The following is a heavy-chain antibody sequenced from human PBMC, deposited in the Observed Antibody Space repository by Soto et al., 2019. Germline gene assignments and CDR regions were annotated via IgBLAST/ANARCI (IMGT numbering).Heavy chain of an antibody. CDR3: AREGSLRSFDY. Sequence: SETLSLTCTVSGGSISSGGYYWSWIRQHPGKGLEWIGYIYYSGSTYYNPSLKSQVTISVDTSKNQFSLKLSSVTAADTAVYYCAREGSLRSFDYWGQGTLVTVSS. J-gene: IGHJ4*02. CDR2: IYYSGST. CDR1: GGSISSGGYY. V-gene: IGHV4-31*01.